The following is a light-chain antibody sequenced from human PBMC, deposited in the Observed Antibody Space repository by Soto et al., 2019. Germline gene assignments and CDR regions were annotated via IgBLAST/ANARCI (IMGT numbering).Light chain of an antibody. Sequence: ETVLTQSPGTLSLSPGEGATLSCRASQSVSGSYLAWYQQKPGQAPRLVIHGASTRATGIPDRFSGSGSGTDVTLTSNRLEPEDFAVYYCQQYGSPPATFGQGTKVEIK. CDR2: GAS. CDR1: QSVSGSY. V-gene: IGKV3-20*01. J-gene: IGKJ1*01. CDR3: QQYGSPPAT.